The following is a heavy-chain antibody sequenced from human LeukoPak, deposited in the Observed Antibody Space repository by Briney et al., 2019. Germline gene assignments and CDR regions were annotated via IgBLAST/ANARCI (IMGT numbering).Heavy chain of an antibody. CDR3: ARRLRFLEWLHNWFDP. J-gene: IGHJ5*02. CDR2: IYYSGST. Sequence: SETLSLTCTVSGGSISSSYYYWGWIRQPPGKGLEWIGSIYYSGSTYYNPSLKSRVTISVDTSKNQFSLKLSSVTAADTAVYYCARRLRFLEWLHNWFDPWGQGTLVTVSS. CDR1: GGSISSSYYY. D-gene: IGHD3-3*01. V-gene: IGHV4-39*01.